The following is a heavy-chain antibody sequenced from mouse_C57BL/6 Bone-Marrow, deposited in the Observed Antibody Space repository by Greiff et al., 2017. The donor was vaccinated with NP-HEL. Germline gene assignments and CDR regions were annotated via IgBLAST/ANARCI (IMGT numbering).Heavy chain of an antibody. Sequence: EVHLVESGGGLVKPGGSLKLSCAASGFTFSSYAMSWVRQTPEKRLEWVATISDGGSYTYYPDNVKGRFTISRDNAKNNLYLQMSHLKSEDTAMYYCARDEGAMVGDYWGQGTTLTVSS. CDR2: ISDGGSYT. J-gene: IGHJ2*01. D-gene: IGHD2-1*01. CDR3: ARDEGAMVGDY. CDR1: GFTFSSYA. V-gene: IGHV5-4*01.